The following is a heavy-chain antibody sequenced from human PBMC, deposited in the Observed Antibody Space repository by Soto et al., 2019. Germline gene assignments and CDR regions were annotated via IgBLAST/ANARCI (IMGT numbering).Heavy chain of an antibody. V-gene: IGHV1-46*01. J-gene: IGHJ6*02. CDR2: INPSGGST. CDR1: GYTFTSYY. D-gene: IGHD1-26*01. Sequence: ASVKVSCKASGYTFTSYYMHWVRQAPGQGLEWMGIINPSGGSTSYAQKFQGRVTMTRDTSTSTVYMELSSLRSEDTAVYYCARIVSGSYAVSDYYYGMDVWGQGTTVTVSS. CDR3: ARIVSGSYAVSDYYYGMDV.